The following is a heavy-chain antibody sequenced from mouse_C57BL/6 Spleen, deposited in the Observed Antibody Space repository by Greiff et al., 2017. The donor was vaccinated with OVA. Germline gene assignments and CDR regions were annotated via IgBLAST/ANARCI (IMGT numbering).Heavy chain of an antibody. V-gene: IGHV5-4*01. CDR2: ISDGGSYT. CDR1: GFTFSSYA. D-gene: IGHD2-1*01. CDR3: ARGGDGNKYYFDY. J-gene: IGHJ2*01. Sequence: EVQGVESGGGLVKPGGSLKLSCAASGFTFSSYAMSWVRQTPEKRLEWVATISDGGSYTYYPDNVKGRFTISRDNAKNNLYLQMSHLKSEDTAMYYCARGGDGNKYYFDYWGQGTTLTVSS.